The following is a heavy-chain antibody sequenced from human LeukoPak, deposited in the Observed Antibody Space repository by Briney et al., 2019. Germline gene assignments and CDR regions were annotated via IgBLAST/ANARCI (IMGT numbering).Heavy chain of an antibody. V-gene: IGHV3-43*01. Sequence: PGGSLRLSCAASGFTFDDYAMHWVRQAPGKGLEWVALISWEGHTTYYADSVRGRFTISRDNSKNSLYLQRNSLRTEDTAFYYCTRDTDYGSATNYFDSWGQGTLVSVSS. CDR1: GFTFDDYA. CDR2: ISWEGHTT. D-gene: IGHD3-10*01. CDR3: TRDTDYGSATNYFDS. J-gene: IGHJ4*02.